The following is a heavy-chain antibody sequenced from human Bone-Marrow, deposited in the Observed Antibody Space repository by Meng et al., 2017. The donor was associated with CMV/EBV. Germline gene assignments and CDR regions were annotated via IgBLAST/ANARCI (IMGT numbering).Heavy chain of an antibody. V-gene: IGHV3-48*04. J-gene: IGHJ4*02. CDR3: ARDEFNIYSGHYFEHSAY. CDR2: ISGSGSNV. Sequence: GGSLRLSCVASGFTFSSYCMNWVRQAPGKGLEWVSYISGSGSNVHYADSVKGRFTISRDNAKNSLYLQMNSLRAEDTAVYYCARDEFNIYSGHYFEHSAYWGQGALVTVSS. D-gene: IGHD1-26*01. CDR1: GFTFSSYC.